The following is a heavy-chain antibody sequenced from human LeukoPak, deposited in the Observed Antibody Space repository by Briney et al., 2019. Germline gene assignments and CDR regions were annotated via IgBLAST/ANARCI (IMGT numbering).Heavy chain of an antibody. CDR3: ARKTDSGGQGDY. D-gene: IGHD3-22*01. Sequence: GGSLRLSCAASGFSFSSFSMNWVRQAPGKGLEWVAFIRYDGSNKYYADSVKGRFTISRDNSKNTLYLQMNSLRAEDTAVYYCARKTDSGGQGDYWGPGTLVTVSS. CDR1: GFSFSSFS. V-gene: IGHV3-30*02. J-gene: IGHJ4*02. CDR2: IRYDGSNK.